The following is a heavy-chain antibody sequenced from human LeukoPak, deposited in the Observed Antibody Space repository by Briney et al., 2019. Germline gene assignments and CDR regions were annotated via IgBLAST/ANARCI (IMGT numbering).Heavy chain of an antibody. CDR3: AKDVTYYYGSGSYGYFDY. J-gene: IGHJ4*02. D-gene: IGHD3-10*01. V-gene: IGHV3-30*18. Sequence: GGSLRLSCAASGFTFSSYGMRWVRQAPGKGLEWVAVISYDGSNKYYADSVKGRFTISRDNSKNTLYLQMNSLRAEDTAVYYCAKDVTYYYGSGSYGYFDYWGQGTLVTVSS. CDR2: ISYDGSNK. CDR1: GFTFSSYG.